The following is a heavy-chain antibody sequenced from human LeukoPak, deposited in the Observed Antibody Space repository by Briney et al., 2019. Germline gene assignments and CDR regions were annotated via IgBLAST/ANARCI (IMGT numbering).Heavy chain of an antibody. Sequence: SETLSLTCAVYGGSFSGYYWSWIRQHPGKGLEWIGYIDYSGSTYYNPSLKSRVTILVDTSKNQFSLKLSSVTAADTAVYYCARVDSSGYYTHWGQGTLVTVSS. V-gene: IGHV4-31*11. CDR3: ARVDSSGYYTH. D-gene: IGHD3-22*01. CDR2: IDYSGST. J-gene: IGHJ4*02. CDR1: GGSFSGYY.